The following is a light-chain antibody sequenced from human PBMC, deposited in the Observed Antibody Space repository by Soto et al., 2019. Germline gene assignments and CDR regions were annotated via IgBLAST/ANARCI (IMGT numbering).Light chain of an antibody. CDR3: QQYVSSLRT. CDR1: QSVSSGY. Sequence: EIVLTQSPGTLSMSPGERATLSCRASQSVSSGYLAWYQQKPGQAPRLLIYGASSRATGIPARFSGSGSGTDFTLTISRLEPEDFAVYYCQQYVSSLRTFGQGTKVEIK. CDR2: GAS. V-gene: IGKV3-20*01. J-gene: IGKJ1*01.